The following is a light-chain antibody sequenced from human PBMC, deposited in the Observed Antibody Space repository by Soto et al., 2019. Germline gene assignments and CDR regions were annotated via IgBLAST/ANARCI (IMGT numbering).Light chain of an antibody. J-gene: IGLJ2*01. CDR1: SSDIGGYNY. CDR3: AAWDDSLNGHVV. V-gene: IGLV2-8*01. Sequence: QSALTQPPSASGSPGQSVTISCTGTSSDIGGYNYVSWYQQHPGKAPKLIIYEVSKRPSGVPDRFSGSKSGNTASLTVSGLQAEDEADYYCAAWDDSLNGHVVFGGGTKLTVL. CDR2: EVS.